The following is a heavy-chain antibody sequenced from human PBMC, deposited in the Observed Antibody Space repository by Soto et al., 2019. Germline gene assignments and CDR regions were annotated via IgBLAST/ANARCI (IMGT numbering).Heavy chain of an antibody. Sequence: SLRLSCAASGFTFSSYAMSWVRQAPGKGLEWVSSISGSGGSTYYADSVKGRFTLSRDNSKNILSLEMHTLRAGDTAVYYCAKGGLVTADSYFYYYAMDVWGQGTTVTVSS. J-gene: IGHJ6*02. D-gene: IGHD2-2*01. CDR1: GFTFSSYA. CDR3: AKGGLVTADSYFYYYAMDV. V-gene: IGHV3-23*01. CDR2: ISGSGGST.